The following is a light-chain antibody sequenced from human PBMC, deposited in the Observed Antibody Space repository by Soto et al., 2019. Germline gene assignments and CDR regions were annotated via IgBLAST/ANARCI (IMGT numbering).Light chain of an antibody. CDR3: QQHGSSPIT. CDR1: QTVTRNY. V-gene: IGKV3-20*01. J-gene: IGKJ5*01. Sequence: EIVLTQSPGTLSLSLGERATLSCRASQTVTRNYLAWHQQKPGQTPRLLVYGASSRATGIPDRFSGSGSGTDFTLTISRLEPEDFAVYYCQQHGSSPITFGPGTRLEIK. CDR2: GAS.